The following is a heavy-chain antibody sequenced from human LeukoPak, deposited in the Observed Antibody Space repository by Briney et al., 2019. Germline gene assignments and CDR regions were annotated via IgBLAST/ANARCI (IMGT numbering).Heavy chain of an antibody. CDR2: INSVGSST. Sequence: HPGGSLRLPCAASGFTFSNFLMHWVRQAPGKGLVWVSRINSVGSSTSYADSVKGRFTISRDNAKNTLYLQMNSLRAEDTAVYYCARERTSGWDAFDFWGQGTLVTVSS. J-gene: IGHJ4*02. V-gene: IGHV3-74*01. CDR1: GFTFSNFL. CDR3: ARERTSGWDAFDF. D-gene: IGHD6-19*01.